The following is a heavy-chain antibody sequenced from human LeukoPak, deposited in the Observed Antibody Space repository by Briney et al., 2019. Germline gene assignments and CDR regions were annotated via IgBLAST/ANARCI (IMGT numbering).Heavy chain of an antibody. Sequence: PGGSLRLSCAASGFTFSSYSMNWVRQAPGKGLEWISYISSSSSAMYYADSVKGRFTISRVKAKNSLYLQMNSLRDEDTAVYYCARGWNRGDYWGQGTLVTVSS. CDR3: ARGWNRGDY. CDR2: ISSSSSAM. V-gene: IGHV3-48*02. D-gene: IGHD3-10*01. J-gene: IGHJ4*02. CDR1: GFTFSSYS.